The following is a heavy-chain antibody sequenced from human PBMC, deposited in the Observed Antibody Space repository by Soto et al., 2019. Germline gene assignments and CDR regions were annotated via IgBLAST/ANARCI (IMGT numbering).Heavy chain of an antibody. J-gene: IGHJ5*02. D-gene: IGHD2-15*01. CDR1: GGSFSDYY. CDR3: ARFKIVGWFDP. V-gene: IGHV3-53*01. CDR2: IYSGGST. Sequence: ETLSLTCAVYGGSFSDYYWTWIRQPPGKGLEWVSVIYSGGSTYYADSVKGRFTISRDNSKNTLYLQVNSLRAEDAAVYHCARFKIVGWFDPWGQGTLVTVSS.